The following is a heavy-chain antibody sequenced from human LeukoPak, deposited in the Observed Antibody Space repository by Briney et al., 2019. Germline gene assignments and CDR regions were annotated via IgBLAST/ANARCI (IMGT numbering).Heavy chain of an antibody. D-gene: IGHD1-26*01. CDR3: ARVASYSSTSFDY. J-gene: IGHJ4*02. CDR2: IHFDGSVT. Sequence: GGSLRLSCAASGFIFSSHWMHWVRQAPGRGLVWVSRIHFDGSVTTYADFVKGRFTISRDNAKNTLSLQMNSLRAEDTAVYYCARVASYSSTSFDYWGQGTLVTVSS. V-gene: IGHV3-74*01. CDR1: GFIFSSHW.